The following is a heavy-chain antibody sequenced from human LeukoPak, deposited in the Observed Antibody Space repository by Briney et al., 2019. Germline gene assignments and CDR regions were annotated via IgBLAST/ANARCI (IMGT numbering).Heavy chain of an antibody. Sequence: ASVKVSCKASGYTFISYAIHWVRQAPGQRLEWMGLINAANGNTKYSEKFQDRVTITRDTSANTAYMEVSSLRSEDTAVYYCARVLLEFGGWFDPWGQGTLVTVSS. CDR3: ARVLLEFGGWFDP. D-gene: IGHD3-3*01. CDR1: GYTFISYA. V-gene: IGHV1-3*01. CDR2: INAANGNT. J-gene: IGHJ5*02.